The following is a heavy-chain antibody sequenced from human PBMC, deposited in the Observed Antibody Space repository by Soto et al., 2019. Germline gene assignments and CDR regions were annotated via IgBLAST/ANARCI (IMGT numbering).Heavy chain of an antibody. CDR3: TREDSIIIPAVADF. D-gene: IGHD6-19*01. V-gene: IGHV3-21*01. Sequence: EVQLLESGGGLVRPGGSLTLSCAVSGFTFTNYGINWVRQAPGKGLEWVSSVSKSDYTYYSGSVKGRFTISRDNARNSVSLQMDNLRAEDTAVYYCTREDSIIIPAVADFWGQGTLVTVSS. J-gene: IGHJ4*02. CDR1: GFTFTNYG. CDR2: VSKSDYT.